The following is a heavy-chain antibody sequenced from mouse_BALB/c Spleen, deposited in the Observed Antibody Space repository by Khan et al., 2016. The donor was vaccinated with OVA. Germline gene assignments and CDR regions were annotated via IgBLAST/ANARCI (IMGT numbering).Heavy chain of an antibody. Sequence: EVELVESGGDLVTPGGSLKLSCAASGFTFSDYYMYWVRQTPETRLEWVATISDGGTYTYYPDSAKGRFTISRDDTMNDLFLQMTSLKSEDTAMYYCARGFYGNPFAYWSQGTLVTVSA. V-gene: IGHV5-4*02. CDR2: ISDGGTYT. D-gene: IGHD2-1*01. CDR1: GFTFSDYY. J-gene: IGHJ3*01. CDR3: ARGFYGNPFAY.